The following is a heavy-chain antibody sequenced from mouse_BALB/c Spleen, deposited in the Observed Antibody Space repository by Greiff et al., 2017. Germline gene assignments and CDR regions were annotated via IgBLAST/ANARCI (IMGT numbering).Heavy chain of an antibody. V-gene: IGHV3-2*02. CDR1: GYSITSDYA. CDR2: ISYSGST. D-gene: IGHD3-3*01. Sequence: EVKLQESGPGLVKPSQSLSLTCTVTGYSITSDYAWNWIRQFPGNKLEWMGYISYSGSTSYNPSLKSRISITRDTSKNQFFLQLNSVTTEDTATYYCARRGPYYAMDYWGQGTSVTVSS. CDR3: ARRGPYYAMDY. J-gene: IGHJ4*01.